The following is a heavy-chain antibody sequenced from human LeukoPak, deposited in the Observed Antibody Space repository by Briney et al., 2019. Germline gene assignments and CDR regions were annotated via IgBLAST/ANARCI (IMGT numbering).Heavy chain of an antibody. V-gene: IGHV1-69*05. CDR3: ARANWNGDYYYYMDV. CDR1: AGTFSSYA. Sequence: SVKVSCMASAGTFSSYAISWVRQAPGQGLEWMGGIIPIFGTANYAQKFQGRVTITTDESTSTAYMELSSLRSEDTAVYYCARANWNGDYYYYMDVWGKGTTVTVSS. D-gene: IGHD1-1*01. CDR2: IIPIFGTA. J-gene: IGHJ6*03.